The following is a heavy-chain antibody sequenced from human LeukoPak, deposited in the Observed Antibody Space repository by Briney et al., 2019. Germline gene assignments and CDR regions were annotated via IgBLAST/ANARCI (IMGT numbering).Heavy chain of an antibody. Sequence: GKSLRLSCVASGFTLSSYGMHWVRQAPGKGLEWVALISYDGSQKYYADSVKGRFTISRDNAKNSLYLQMNSLRAEDTAVYYCARDKAVAGTLDYWGQGTLVTVSS. V-gene: IGHV3-30*03. CDR1: GFTLSSYG. CDR2: ISYDGSQK. CDR3: ARDKAVAGTLDY. D-gene: IGHD6-19*01. J-gene: IGHJ4*02.